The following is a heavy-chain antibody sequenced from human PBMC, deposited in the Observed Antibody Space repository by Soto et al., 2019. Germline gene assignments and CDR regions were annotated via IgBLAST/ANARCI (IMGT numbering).Heavy chain of an antibody. J-gene: IGHJ4*02. CDR3: ARSPRYSFLPSDDLDS. CDR2: ITPIYPTT. CDR1: GGTFYTYT. V-gene: IGHV1-69*15. D-gene: IGHD5-18*01. Sequence: QVQLVQSGAEVRKPGSSVQVSCKASGGTFYTYTFSWVRQAPGQGLEWMGSITPIYPTTNYAEKFQGRLTATADGSTNTPVTQLNSFTSADTAVYYCARSPRYSFLPSDDLDSWGQGTLVTVSS.